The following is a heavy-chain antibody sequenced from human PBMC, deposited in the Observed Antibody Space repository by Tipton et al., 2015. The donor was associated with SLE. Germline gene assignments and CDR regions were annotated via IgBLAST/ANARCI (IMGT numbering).Heavy chain of an antibody. V-gene: IGHV1-18*01. Sequence: QSGPEVKKPGASVKVSCKASGYTFTSYGISWVRQAPGQGLEWMGWISTFLHNTNYPEKFQGRVTMTTDTSTNTAYMELRSLRSDDTAVYYCARESRDGYNAHYYYGMDVWGQGTTVIVSS. D-gene: IGHD5-24*01. CDR3: ARESRDGYNAHYYYGMDV. CDR2: ISTFLHNT. CDR1: GYTFTSYG. J-gene: IGHJ6*02.